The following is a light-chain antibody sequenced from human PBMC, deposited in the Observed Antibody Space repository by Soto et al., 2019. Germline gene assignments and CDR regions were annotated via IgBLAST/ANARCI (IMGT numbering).Light chain of an antibody. CDR2: DDS. Sequence: SYVMTQPPSVSVAPGQTAKISCGGNNIGSKSVHWYQQKPGQAPVLVIYDDSDRRSGIPERFSGSNSGNTATVTISSVEAGDEADYYCQVWDNVSDHWVFGGGTKLTVL. CDR1: NIGSKS. V-gene: IGLV3-21*02. J-gene: IGLJ3*02. CDR3: QVWDNVSDHWV.